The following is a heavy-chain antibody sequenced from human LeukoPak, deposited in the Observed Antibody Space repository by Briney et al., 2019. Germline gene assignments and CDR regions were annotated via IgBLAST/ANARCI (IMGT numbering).Heavy chain of an antibody. CDR2: LKPNSGKT. CDR3: ARSPNYYDRSGFSRPFDH. V-gene: IGHV1-8*01. D-gene: IGHD3-22*01. J-gene: IGHJ4*02. Sequence: GASVKLSCTVFGYSLSSYDINWVRQAPGQGLEWMSFLKPNSGKTGYAQKFQGRVTMTRDTSKDTVYMELNSLRSEDTAVYYCARSPNYYDRSGFSRPFDHWGQGTMVTVSS. CDR1: GYSLSSYD.